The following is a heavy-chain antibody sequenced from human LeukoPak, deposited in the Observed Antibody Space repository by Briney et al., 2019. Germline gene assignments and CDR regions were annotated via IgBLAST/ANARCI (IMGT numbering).Heavy chain of an antibody. CDR1: GYTFTGYY. D-gene: IGHD5-18*01. CDR2: ISAYNGNT. V-gene: IGHV1-18*04. J-gene: IGHJ3*02. CDR3: ARDFLGTAMTIGAFDI. Sequence: ASVKVSCKASGYTFTGYYMHWVRQAPGQGLEWMGWISAYNGNTNYAQKLQGRVTMTTDTSTSTAYMELRSLRSDDTAVYYCARDFLGTAMTIGAFDIWGQGTMVTVSS.